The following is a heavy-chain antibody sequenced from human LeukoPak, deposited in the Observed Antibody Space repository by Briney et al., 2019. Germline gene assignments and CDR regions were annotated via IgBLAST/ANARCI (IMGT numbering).Heavy chain of an antibody. J-gene: IGHJ4*02. CDR3: ARDLVVISDY. D-gene: IGHD3-22*01. V-gene: IGHV3-15*07. Sequence: GGSLRLSCAASGFTFSNAWMNWVRQAPGKGLEWVGRIKSKTDGGTTDYAAPVKGRFTISRDDSKNTLYLQMNSLRAEDTAVYYCARDLVVISDYWGQGTLVTVSS. CDR2: IKSKTDGGTT. CDR1: GFTFSNAW.